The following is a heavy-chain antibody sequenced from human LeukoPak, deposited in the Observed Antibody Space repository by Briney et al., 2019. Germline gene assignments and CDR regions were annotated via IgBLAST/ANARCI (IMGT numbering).Heavy chain of an antibody. CDR1: GFIFSGYN. D-gene: IGHD6-13*01. CDR2: ISSSSSYT. J-gene: IGHJ6*02. Sequence: GGSLRLSCAASGFIFSGYNMNWVRQAPGKGLEWVSSISSSSSYTYYADSVKGRFTISRDNAKNSLYLQMNSLRGEDTALYYCAKEAYSSSSMDVWGQGTTVTVSS. CDR3: AKEAYSSSSMDV. V-gene: IGHV3-21*04.